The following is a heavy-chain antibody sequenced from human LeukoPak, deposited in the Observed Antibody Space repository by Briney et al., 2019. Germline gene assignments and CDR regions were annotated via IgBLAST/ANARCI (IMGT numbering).Heavy chain of an antibody. J-gene: IGHJ4*02. Sequence: PSETLSLTCAVYGGSFSGDYWSWIRQPPGKGLEWIGEINHSGSTNYNPSLKSRVTISVDTSKNQFSLKLSSVTAADTAVYYCARARPHFDYWGQGTLVTVSS. CDR1: GGSFSGDY. CDR2: INHSGST. V-gene: IGHV4-34*01. D-gene: IGHD6-6*01. CDR3: ARARPHFDY.